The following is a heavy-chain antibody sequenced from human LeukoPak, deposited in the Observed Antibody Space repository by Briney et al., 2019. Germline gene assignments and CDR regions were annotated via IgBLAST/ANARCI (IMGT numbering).Heavy chain of an antibody. V-gene: IGHV3-30-3*01. D-gene: IGHD3-10*01. CDR1: GFTFSSYP. CDR2: ISYDGSKK. J-gene: IGHJ4*02. CDR3: ARDFGAGWEEPKYSFDY. Sequence: PGRSLRLSCAASGFTFSSYPLHWVRQVPGKGLEWVAVISYDGSKKYYADSVKGRFTISRDNPKNTLYLQMNSLKPEDTAVYYCARDFGAGWEEPKYSFDYWGQGILVTVSS.